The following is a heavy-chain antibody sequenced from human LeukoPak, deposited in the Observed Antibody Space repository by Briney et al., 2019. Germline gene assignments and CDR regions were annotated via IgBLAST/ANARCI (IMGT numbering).Heavy chain of an antibody. D-gene: IGHD5-12*01. J-gene: IGHJ4*02. CDR1: GYTFTDYY. Sequence: ASVKVSCKTSGYTFTDYYLHWVRQAPGQGLEWVGWIHPNTGATHYAQKFQGWLTMTRDTSISTVYMELTRLRSDDTAVYYRARDMGRYSGYDYDYWGQGTLVTASS. CDR3: ARDMGRYSGYDYDY. CDR2: IHPNTGAT. V-gene: IGHV1-2*04.